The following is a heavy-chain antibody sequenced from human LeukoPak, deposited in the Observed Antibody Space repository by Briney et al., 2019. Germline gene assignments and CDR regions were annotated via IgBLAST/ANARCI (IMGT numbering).Heavy chain of an antibody. CDR3: AKDRAMIAYFDY. CDR1: GITFTSAW. J-gene: IGHJ4*02. CDR2: ISGSGGST. Sequence: GGSLTLSCAASGITFTSAWMMWVRQAPGKGLEWVSAISGSGGSTYYADSVKGRFTISRDNSKNTLYLQMNSLRAEDTAVYYCAKDRAMIAYFDYWGQGTLVTVSS. V-gene: IGHV3-23*01. D-gene: IGHD3-22*01.